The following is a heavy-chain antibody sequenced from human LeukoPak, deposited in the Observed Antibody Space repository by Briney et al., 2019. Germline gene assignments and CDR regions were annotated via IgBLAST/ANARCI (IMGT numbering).Heavy chain of an antibody. CDR3: ARSLAVVNEY. J-gene: IGHJ4*02. Sequence: GASVKVSCKTFGYTFTSYGIHWVRQAPGQGLEWMGWISASNVNTNYAQNFQGRLTMTTDTSTSTAYMELRRLRSDDTAVYYCARSLAVVNEYWGQGTLVTASS. CDR2: ISASNVNT. D-gene: IGHD3-3*01. CDR1: GYTFTSYG. V-gene: IGHV1-18*01.